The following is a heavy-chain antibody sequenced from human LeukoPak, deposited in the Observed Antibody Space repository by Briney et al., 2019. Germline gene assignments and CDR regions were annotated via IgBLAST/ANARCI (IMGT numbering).Heavy chain of an antibody. CDR3: ARVDDGSGKNWFDP. Sequence: PGGSLRLSCAASGFVFSSYWMHWVRQVPGRGLVWVSRIYTDGSYTNYADSVKGRFTISRDNAKNTVFLEMNSLRAEDTAVYYCARVDDGSGKNWFDPWGQGTLVTVSS. J-gene: IGHJ5*02. CDR2: IYTDGSYT. D-gene: IGHD3-22*01. CDR1: GFVFSSYW. V-gene: IGHV3-74*01.